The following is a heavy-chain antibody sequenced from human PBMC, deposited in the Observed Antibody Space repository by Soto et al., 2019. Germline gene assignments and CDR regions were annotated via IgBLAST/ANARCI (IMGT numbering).Heavy chain of an antibody. V-gene: IGHV4-61*01. J-gene: IGHJ4*02. D-gene: IGHD2-21*01. CDR3: ARGLRRNSPAR. CDR2: VYFSGST. CDR1: GGSVSTDSSY. Sequence: SETLSLTCIVSGGSVSTDSSYWSWIRQPPEKGLEWIGHVYFSGSTNYNPSLDSRVSISVDTSQNQFSLKLTSLTAADTAVYYCARGLRRNSPARWGQGTLVT.